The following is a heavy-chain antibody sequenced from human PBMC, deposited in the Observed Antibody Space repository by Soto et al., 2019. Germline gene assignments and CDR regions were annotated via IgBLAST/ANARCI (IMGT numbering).Heavy chain of an antibody. Sequence: QVQLQQWGAGLLKPSETLSLTCTVNGGSLTGYYWSWIRQPPGKGLEWIGEVKDGGSTNYSPSLRGRVSISEDTSKNHFSRGLNSVTAADTAVYFCARGQEGIVATHWDQGALVTVSS. CDR1: GGSLTGYY. J-gene: IGHJ4*02. CDR2: VKDGGST. D-gene: IGHD5-12*01. CDR3: ARGQEGIVATH. V-gene: IGHV4-34*01.